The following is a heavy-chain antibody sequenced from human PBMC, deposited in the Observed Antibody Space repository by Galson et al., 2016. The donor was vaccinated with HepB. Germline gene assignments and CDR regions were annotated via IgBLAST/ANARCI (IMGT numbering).Heavy chain of an antibody. V-gene: IGHV3-21*01. CDR1: GFTFSNYY. Sequence: SLRLSCAASGFTFSNYYMHWVRQAPGRGLEWVSSISSSSKYIYYADSMTGRFTISSDNANNSLFLQMESLRADDTAVYYCARDWVIAACGCFHPWGHGTQVTVSS. D-gene: IGHD6-6*01. CDR3: ARDWVIAACGCFHP. J-gene: IGHJ5*02. CDR2: ISSSSKYI.